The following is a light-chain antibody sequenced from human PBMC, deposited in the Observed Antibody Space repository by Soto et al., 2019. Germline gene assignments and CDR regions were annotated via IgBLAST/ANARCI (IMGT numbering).Light chain of an antibody. CDR3: SSYAASNNFYFV. CDR1: SSEIGGYNY. Sequence: QSVLTQPPSASGSPGQSVTISFPGTSSEIGGYNYVSWYQQYPGRAPKLMIYEVTKRPSGVPDRFSGSKSGNTASLTVSGLQAEDEADYYCSSYAASNNFYFVFGGGTKVTVL. V-gene: IGLV2-8*01. CDR2: EVT. J-gene: IGLJ3*02.